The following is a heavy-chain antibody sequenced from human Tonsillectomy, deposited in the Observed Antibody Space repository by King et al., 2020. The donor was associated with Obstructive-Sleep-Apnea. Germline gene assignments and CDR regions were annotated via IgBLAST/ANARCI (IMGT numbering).Heavy chain of an antibody. CDR2: ISGYNGNK. CDR3: ARGLVNAASSD. D-gene: IGHD2/OR15-2a*01. V-gene: IGHV1-18*01. Sequence: QLVQSGAEVKKPGASVKVSCKTSGYTFTSYGISWVRQAPGQGLEWIGWISGYNGNKNYAQKFQERVTMTTDTSTTTVDMELTSLGSDDKAVYYCARGLVNAASSDRGQGTLGTVS. CDR1: GYTFTSYG. J-gene: IGHJ1*01.